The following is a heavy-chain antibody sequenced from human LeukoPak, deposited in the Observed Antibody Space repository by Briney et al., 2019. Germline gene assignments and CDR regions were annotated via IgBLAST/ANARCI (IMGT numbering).Heavy chain of an antibody. D-gene: IGHD2-15*01. CDR3: ARGEVQYCSGGSCYSLGFYYYYYGMDV. J-gene: IGHJ6*02. CDR1: GFTFSSYA. Sequence: PGRSLRLSRAASGFTFSSYAMHWVRQAPGKGLEWVAVISYDGSNKYYADSVKGRFTISRDNSKNTLYLQMNSLRAEDTAVYYCARGEVQYCSGGSCYSLGFYYYYYGMDVWGQGTTVTVSS. V-gene: IGHV3-30-3*01. CDR2: ISYDGSNK.